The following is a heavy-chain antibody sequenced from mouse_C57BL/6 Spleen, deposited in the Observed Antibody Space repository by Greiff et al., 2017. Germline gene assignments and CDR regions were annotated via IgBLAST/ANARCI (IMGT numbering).Heavy chain of an antibody. CDR2: IYPRSGNT. CDR1: GYTFTSYG. CDR3: AGRSYDGYYGDAMDY. V-gene: IGHV1-81*01. J-gene: IGHJ4*01. Sequence: QVQLKQSGAELARPGASVKLSCKASGYTFTSYGISWVKQRTGQGLEWIGEIYPRSGNTYYNEKFKGKATLTADKSSSTAYMELRSLTSEDSAVYFCAGRSYDGYYGDAMDYWGQGTSVTVSS. D-gene: IGHD2-3*01.